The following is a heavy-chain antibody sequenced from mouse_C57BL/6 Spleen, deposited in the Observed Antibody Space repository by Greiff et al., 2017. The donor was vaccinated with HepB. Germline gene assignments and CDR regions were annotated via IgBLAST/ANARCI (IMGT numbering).Heavy chain of an antibody. CDR3: ARHEEGLAWFAY. J-gene: IGHJ3*01. V-gene: IGHV1-62-2*01. CDR1: GYTFTEYT. D-gene: IGHD2-10*02. CDR2: FYPGSGST. Sequence: VQLQESGAELVKPGASVKLSCKASGYTFTEYTIHWVKQRPGQGLEWIGWFYPGSGSTKYNEKFKDKATLTADKSSSTAYMELSRVTSEYSAVYCCARHEEGLAWFAYWGQGTLLTVSA.